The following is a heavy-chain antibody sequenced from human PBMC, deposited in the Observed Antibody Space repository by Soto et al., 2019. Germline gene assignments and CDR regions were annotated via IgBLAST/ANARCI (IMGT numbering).Heavy chain of an antibody. V-gene: IGHV5-51*01. D-gene: IGHD1-1*01. J-gene: IGHJ4*02. CDR2: IYPGDYDT. CDR1: GYSFTTHW. Sequence: GESLKISCSGSGYSFTTHWVGWVRQMAGKGLEWMGIIYPGDYDTRYSPSFQGQVTISADKSISTAYLQWSSLKASDTAMYYCATLVKNGNDYWGQGTLVTVSS. CDR3: ATLVKNGNDY.